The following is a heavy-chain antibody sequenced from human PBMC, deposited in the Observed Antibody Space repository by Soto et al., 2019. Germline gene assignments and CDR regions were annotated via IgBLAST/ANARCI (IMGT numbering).Heavy chain of an antibody. D-gene: IGHD4-17*01. CDR1: GFTFDDYA. CDR3: AKSPSYYGDFDY. V-gene: IGHV3-9*01. CDR2: ISWNSGSI. Sequence: EVQLVESGGGLVQPGRSLRLSCAASGFTFDDYAMHWVRQAPGKGLEWVSGISWNSGSIGYADSVKGRFTISRDNAKNSLYLQMNSPRAEDTALYYCAKSPSYYGDFDYWGQGTLVTVSS. J-gene: IGHJ4*02.